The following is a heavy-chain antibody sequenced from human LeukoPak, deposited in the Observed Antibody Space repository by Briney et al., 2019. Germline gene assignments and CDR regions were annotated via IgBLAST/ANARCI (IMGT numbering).Heavy chain of an antibody. CDR1: GFSFSSYA. V-gene: IGHV3-30-3*01. CDR2: ASYDGSNK. Sequence: PGGSLRLSCAASGFSFSSYALHWVRQAPGKGLGWVAVASYDGSNKYYADSVKGRFTISRDNSKNTLYLQMNSLRAEDTALYYCATTQGIYSTPYFFDYWGQGTLVTVSS. D-gene: IGHD4-11*01. J-gene: IGHJ4*02. CDR3: ATTQGIYSTPYFFDY.